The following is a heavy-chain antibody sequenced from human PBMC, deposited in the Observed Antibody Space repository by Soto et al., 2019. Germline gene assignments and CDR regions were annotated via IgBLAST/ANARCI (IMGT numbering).Heavy chain of an antibody. CDR2: IRSKANSYAT. D-gene: IGHD6-13*01. J-gene: IGHJ6*02. CDR1: GFTFSGSA. V-gene: IGHV3-73*02. CDR3: TSNEGPSSSVYYGMDV. Sequence: VQLVESGGGLVQPGGSLKLSCAASGFTFSGSAMHWVRQASGKGLEWVGRIRSKANSYATAYAASVKGRFTISRDDSKNTAYLQMNSLKTEDTAVYYCTSNEGPSSSVYYGMDVWGQGTTVTVSS.